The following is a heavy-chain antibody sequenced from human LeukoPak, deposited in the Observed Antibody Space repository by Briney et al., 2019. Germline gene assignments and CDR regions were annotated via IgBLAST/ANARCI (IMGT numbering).Heavy chain of an antibody. D-gene: IGHD3-22*01. Sequence: ASVKVSRKASGYTFTSYGISWVRQAPGQGLEWMGWISAYNGNTNYAQKLQGRVTMTTDTSTSTAYMELRSLRSDDTAVYYCAREASYYDSSGYSDWGQGTLVTVSS. CDR3: AREASYYDSSGYSD. J-gene: IGHJ4*02. CDR2: ISAYNGNT. CDR1: GYTFTSYG. V-gene: IGHV1-18*01.